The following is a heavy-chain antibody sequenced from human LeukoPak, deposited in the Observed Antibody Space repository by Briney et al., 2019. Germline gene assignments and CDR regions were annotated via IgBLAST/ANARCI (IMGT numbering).Heavy chain of an antibody. CDR3: ARDGYSSGWYSHYYGMDV. J-gene: IGHJ6*02. CDR2: ISAYNGNT. D-gene: IGHD6-19*01. Sequence: ASVKVSCKASGYTFTSYGISWVRQAPGQGLEWMGWISAYNGNTNYAQKLQGRVTMTTDTSTSTAYMELRSLRSDDTAVYYCARDGYSSGWYSHYYGMDVWGQGTTVTVSS. CDR1: GYTFTSYG. V-gene: IGHV1-18*01.